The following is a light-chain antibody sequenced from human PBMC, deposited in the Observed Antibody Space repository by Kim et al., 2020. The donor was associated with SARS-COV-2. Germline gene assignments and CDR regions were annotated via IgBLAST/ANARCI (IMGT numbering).Light chain of an antibody. J-gene: IGLJ3*02. CDR2: AND. V-gene: IGLV1-44*01. CDR1: NSNIGANT. Sequence: ELTQPPSASGTPGQRVTISCSGGNSNIGANTVNWYQQFPGTAPKLLIYANDRRPSGVPDRFSVSQSGTSASLAISGLQSEDEADYYCATWDDSLNAWVFGGGTKL. CDR3: ATWDDSLNAWV.